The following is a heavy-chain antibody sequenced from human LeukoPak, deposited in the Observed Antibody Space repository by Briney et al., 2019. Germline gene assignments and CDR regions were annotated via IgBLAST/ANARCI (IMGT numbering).Heavy chain of an antibody. CDR2: IWYDGSNK. CDR3: ARDYCSSTSCYND. CDR1: GFTFNDYG. Sequence: RGSLRLSCAASGFTFNDYGLHWVRQAPSKGMEWVAVIWYDGSNKYYADSVKGRFTISRDNSKDTVYLQMNSLRAENTALYYCARDYCSSTSCYNDWGQGTMVAVSS. D-gene: IGHD2-2*02. V-gene: IGHV3-33*01. J-gene: IGHJ4*02.